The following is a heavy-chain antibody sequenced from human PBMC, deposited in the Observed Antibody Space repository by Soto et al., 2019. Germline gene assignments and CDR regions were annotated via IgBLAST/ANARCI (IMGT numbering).Heavy chain of an antibody. J-gene: IGHJ1*01. CDR1: GASISNGGYS. Sequence: SETLSLTCAVSGASISNGGYSWNWIRQPPGKALEWIGNVFQVGSTYYNPSLKSRVTMSVDKSKKHFSLDLRDVTAADTAVYYCARGIDYYESGGYSKTADYFKDWGQGTLVTVS. V-gene: IGHV4-30-2*01. D-gene: IGHD3-22*01. CDR3: ARGIDYYESGGYSKTADYFKD. CDR2: VFQVGST.